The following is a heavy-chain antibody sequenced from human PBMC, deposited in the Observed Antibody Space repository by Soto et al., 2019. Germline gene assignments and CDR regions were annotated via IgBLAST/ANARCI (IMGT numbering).Heavy chain of an antibody. J-gene: IGHJ4*02. CDR3: AKDRQYYGSGSYYTLDY. CDR2: ISYDGSNK. CDR1: GFTFSSYG. Sequence: RLSCAASGFTFSSYGIHWVRQAPGKGLEWVAVISYDGSNKYYADSVKGRFTISRDNSKNTLYLQMNSLRAEDTAVYYCAKDRQYYGSGSYYTLDYWGQGTLVTVSS. D-gene: IGHD3-10*01. V-gene: IGHV3-30*18.